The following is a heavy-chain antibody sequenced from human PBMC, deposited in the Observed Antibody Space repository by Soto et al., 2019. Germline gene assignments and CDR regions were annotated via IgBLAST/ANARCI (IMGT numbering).Heavy chain of an antibody. CDR1: GGSFSGYY. Sequence: QVQLQQWGAGLLKPSETLSLTCAVYGGSFSGYYWSWIRQPPGKGLEWIGEINHSGSTNYNPSLKSRITLTRNTSKNQFSPKLGFVAAADTAVYFRARGYRIGGGGRRRGWVPMDVWGQGTTVTVSS. D-gene: IGHD1-1*01. CDR2: INHSGST. CDR3: ARGYRIGGGGRRRGWVPMDV. J-gene: IGHJ6*02. V-gene: IGHV4-34*01.